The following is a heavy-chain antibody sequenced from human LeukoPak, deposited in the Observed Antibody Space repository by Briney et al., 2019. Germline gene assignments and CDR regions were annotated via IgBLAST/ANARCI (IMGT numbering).Heavy chain of an antibody. CDR1: GGSIGSHF. D-gene: IGHD1-26*01. CDR3: ARESGSHAEALDI. CDR2: SYHIGSA. V-gene: IGHV4-59*11. Sequence: SETLSLTCTVSGGSIGSHFWSWLRQPPGKGLEWIGYSYHIGSATHNPSLNSRVTISVDTSKGQFYLKLTSVTAADTAVYYCARESGSHAEALDIWGQGTMVIVSS. J-gene: IGHJ3*02.